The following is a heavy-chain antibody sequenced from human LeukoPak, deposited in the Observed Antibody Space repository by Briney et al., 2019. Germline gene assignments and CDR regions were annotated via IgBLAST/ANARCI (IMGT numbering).Heavy chain of an antibody. V-gene: IGHV3-23*01. J-gene: IGHJ4*02. Sequence: GGSLRLSCAASGFTFSSYAMRWVRQIPGKGLEWVSAISGSDAGTYYADSVKGRFTISRDNAKNSLYLQMNSLRVEDTAVYYCARAPTFSGWFDYWGQGTLVTVSS. CDR1: GFTFSSYA. CDR2: ISGSDAGT. D-gene: IGHD6-19*01. CDR3: ARAPTFSGWFDY.